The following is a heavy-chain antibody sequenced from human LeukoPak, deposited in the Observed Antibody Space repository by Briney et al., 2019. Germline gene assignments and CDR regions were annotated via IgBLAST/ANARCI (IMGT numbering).Heavy chain of an antibody. D-gene: IGHD5-12*01. CDR2: ISAYNGNT. CDR3: VISFPGYTSSPNWFDP. V-gene: IGHV1-18*01. CDR1: GYTFRSYA. Sequence: ASVKVSCKASGYTFRSYAMNWVRQAPGQGLEWMGWISAYNGNTDYAQKLQGRVTMTTDTSTSTAYMELRSLRSDDTALYYCVISFPGYTSSPNWFDPWGQGTLVTVSS. J-gene: IGHJ5*02.